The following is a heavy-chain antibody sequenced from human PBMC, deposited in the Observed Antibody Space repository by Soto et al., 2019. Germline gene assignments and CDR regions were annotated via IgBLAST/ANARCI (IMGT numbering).Heavy chain of an antibody. Sequence: ASVKVSCKASGYTFTSYAMHWVRQAPGQRLEWMGWINAGNGNTKYSQKFQGRVTITRDTSASTAYMELSSLRSEDTAVYYCARDTLYCSSTSCYRFDPWGQGTLVTVS. CDR1: GYTFTSYA. CDR3: ARDTLYCSSTSCYRFDP. V-gene: IGHV1-3*01. CDR2: INAGNGNT. J-gene: IGHJ5*02. D-gene: IGHD2-2*02.